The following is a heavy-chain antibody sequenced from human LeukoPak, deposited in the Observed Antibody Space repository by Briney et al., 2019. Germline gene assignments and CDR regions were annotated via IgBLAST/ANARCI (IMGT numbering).Heavy chain of an antibody. J-gene: IGHJ4*02. Sequence: GGSLRLSCAASGFTFSSYEMNWVRQAPGKGLEWVSYISSSGSTIYYADSVKGRFTISRDNAKNSLYLQMNSLRAEDTAVYYCARALYSSSSYYFDYWGQGTLVTVSS. D-gene: IGHD6-13*01. CDR2: ISSSGSTI. CDR1: GFTFSSYE. CDR3: ARALYSSSSYYFDY. V-gene: IGHV3-48*03.